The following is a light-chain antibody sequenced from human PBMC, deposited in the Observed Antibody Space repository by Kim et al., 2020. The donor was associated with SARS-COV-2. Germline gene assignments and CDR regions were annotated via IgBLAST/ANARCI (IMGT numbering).Light chain of an antibody. Sequence: SSELTQDPAVSVALGQTVRITCQGDSLRSFYASWYQQKPGQAPLLVIYGKNNRPSAIPDRFSGSSSGNTSSLTITGAQAEDEADYYCNSRDSSSNHVIFGGGTQLTVL. CDR1: SLRSFY. CDR3: NSRDSSSNHVI. V-gene: IGLV3-19*01. CDR2: GKN. J-gene: IGLJ2*01.